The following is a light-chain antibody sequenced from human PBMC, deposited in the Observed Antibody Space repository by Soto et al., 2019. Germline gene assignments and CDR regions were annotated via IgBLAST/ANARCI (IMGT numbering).Light chain of an antibody. CDR3: QAWDSSTLV. J-gene: IGLJ2*01. CDR2: QDT. V-gene: IGLV3-1*01. CDR1: NLGKKN. Sequence: SYELTQPPSVSVSPGQTASITCSGDNLGKKNACWYQQKPGQSPVLVIYQDTKRPSGIPGRFSGSSSGNTATLTISATRAMDEADYYCQAWDSSTLVLGGGTKLTVL.